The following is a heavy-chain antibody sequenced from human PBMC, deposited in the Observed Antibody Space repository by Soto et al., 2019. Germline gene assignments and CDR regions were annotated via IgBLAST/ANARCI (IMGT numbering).Heavy chain of an antibody. D-gene: IGHD3-22*01. J-gene: IGHJ4*02. CDR1: GYTFTSYY. V-gene: IGHV1-46*01. CDR2: INPSGGST. CDR3: ARENYYDSSDYYKYLPLFDY. Sequence: ASVKVSCKASGYTFTSYYMHWVRQAPGQGLEWMGIINPSGGSTSYAQKFQGRVTMTRDTSTSTVYMELSSLRSEDTAVYYCARENYYDSSDYYKYLPLFDYWGQGTLVTVSS.